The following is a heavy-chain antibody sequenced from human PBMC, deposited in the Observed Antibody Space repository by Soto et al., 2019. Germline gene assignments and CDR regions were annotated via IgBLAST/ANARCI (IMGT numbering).Heavy chain of an antibody. CDR3: ARQRRALRFLEWLPYGMDV. CDR2: IDPSDSYT. V-gene: IGHV5-10-1*01. Sequence: PGESLKISCKGSGYSFTSYWISWVRQMPWKGLEWMGRIDPSDSYTNHSPSFQGHVTISADKSISTAYLQWSSLKASDTAMYYCARQRRALRFLEWLPYGMDVWGQGTTVTVSS. J-gene: IGHJ6*02. CDR1: GYSFTSYW. D-gene: IGHD3-3*01.